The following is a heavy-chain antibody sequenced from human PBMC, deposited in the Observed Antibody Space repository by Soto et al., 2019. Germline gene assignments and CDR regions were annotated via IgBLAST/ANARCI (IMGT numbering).Heavy chain of an antibody. D-gene: IGHD6-13*01. CDR1: GGSISSGGYS. CDR2: IYHSGST. CDR3: GRGKREGIWVDP. V-gene: IGHV4-30-2*01. J-gene: IGHJ5*02. Sequence: QLQLQESGSGLVRPSQTLSLTCAVSGGSISSGGYSWNWIRQPPGQGLEWIGYIYHSGSTPYNPSLKCRVTISGDKAKIKSSLELSLATGADTAVYCCGRGKREGIWVDPWGQGTLVTVSS.